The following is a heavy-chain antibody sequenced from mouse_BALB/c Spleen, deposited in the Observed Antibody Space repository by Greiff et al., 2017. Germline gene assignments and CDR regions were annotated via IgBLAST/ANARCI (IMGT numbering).Heavy chain of an antibody. V-gene: IGHV1-31*01. CDR3: ARTFDY. CDR2: INPYNGAT. CDR1: GYSFTGYY. J-gene: IGHJ2*01. Sequence: EVQLQQSGPELVKPGASVKLSCKASGYSFTGYYMHWVKQSHVKSLEWIGRINPYNGATSYNQNFKDKSSLTVDKSSSIAYMELHSLTSEDSAVYYCARTFDYWGQGTTLTVSS.